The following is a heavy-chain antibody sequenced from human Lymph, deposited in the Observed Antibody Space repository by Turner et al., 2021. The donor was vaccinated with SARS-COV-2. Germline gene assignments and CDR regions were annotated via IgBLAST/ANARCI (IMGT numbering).Heavy chain of an antibody. D-gene: IGHD2-21*02. CDR1: GGSMNSNY. CDR2: IYYRGST. V-gene: IGHV4-59*01. CDR3: ARETVNNWVDP. Sequence: QVPLQESGPSLVKPFEPLSLTCTVSGGSMNSNYWSWIRQPPGKRLEWIGYIYYRGSTNYNPSLESRVTISVDTSRNQFSLNRTSVTAADTAIYYCARETVNNWVDPWGQGTLVTVSS. J-gene: IGHJ5*02.